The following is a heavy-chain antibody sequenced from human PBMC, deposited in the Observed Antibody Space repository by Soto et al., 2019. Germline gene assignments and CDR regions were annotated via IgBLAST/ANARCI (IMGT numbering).Heavy chain of an antibody. D-gene: IGHD1-26*01. CDR1: GYTFTSYG. V-gene: IGHV1-18*04. CDR2: ISAYNGNT. Sequence: ASVKVSCKASGYTFTSYGISWVRQAPGQGLEWMGWISAYNGNTNYAQKLQGRVTMTTDTSTSTAYMELRSLRSDDTAVYYCAXETSVGATYYYYYGMDVWGQGTTVTVSS. J-gene: IGHJ6*02. CDR3: AXETSVGATYYYYYGMDV.